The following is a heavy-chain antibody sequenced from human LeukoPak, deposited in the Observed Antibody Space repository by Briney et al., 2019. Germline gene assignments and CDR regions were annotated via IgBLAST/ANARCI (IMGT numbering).Heavy chain of an antibody. CDR3: ARDYYDSSGYYYVTK. J-gene: IGHJ4*02. D-gene: IGHD3-22*01. CDR2: INPSGGST. Sequence: GALVKVSCKASGYTFTSYYMHWVRQAPGQGLEWMGIINPSGGSTSYAQKFQGRVTMTRDTSTSTVYMELSSLRSEDTAVYYCARDYYDSSGYYYVTKWGQGTLVTVSS. CDR1: GYTFTSYY. V-gene: IGHV1-46*01.